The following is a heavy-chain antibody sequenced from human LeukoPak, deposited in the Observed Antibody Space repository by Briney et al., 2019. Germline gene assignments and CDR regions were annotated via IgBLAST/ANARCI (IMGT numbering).Heavy chain of an antibody. D-gene: IGHD3-3*01. CDR3: ARETISQSYYYYGMDV. CDR2: ISAYNGNT. Sequence: ASVKVSCKASGYTFTSYGISWVRQAPGQGLEWMGWISAYNGNTNYAQKLQGRITMTTDTSTSTAYMELRSLRSDDTAVYYCARETISQSYYYYGMDVWGQGTTVTVSS. CDR1: GYTFTSYG. V-gene: IGHV1-18*01. J-gene: IGHJ6*02.